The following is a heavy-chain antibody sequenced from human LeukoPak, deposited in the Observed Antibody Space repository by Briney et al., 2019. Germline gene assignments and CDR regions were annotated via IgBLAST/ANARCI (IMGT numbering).Heavy chain of an antibody. V-gene: IGHV3-30*18. D-gene: IGHD2-2*01. CDR3: AKHFGCSSTSCPPNAFDI. Sequence: GGSLRLSCAASGFTFSSYGMHWVRQAPGKGLEWVAVISYDGSNKYYADSVKGRFTISRDNSKNTLYLQMNSLRAEDTAVYYCAKHFGCSSTSCPPNAFDIWGQGTMVTVSS. CDR1: GFTFSSYG. J-gene: IGHJ3*02. CDR2: ISYDGSNK.